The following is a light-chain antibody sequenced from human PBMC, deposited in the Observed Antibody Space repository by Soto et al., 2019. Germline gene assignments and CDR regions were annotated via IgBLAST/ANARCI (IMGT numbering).Light chain of an antibody. CDR2: ANS. CDR1: SXSIGAGYD. Sequence: QSVLTQPPSVSGAPGQRVTISCAGSSXSIGAGYDVHWYQQLPGAAPKLLIYANSNRPSGVPDRFSGSKSGTSASLAITGLQAEDEADYYCNSYATGNTRVSGTGTKVTVL. CDR3: NSYATGNTRV. J-gene: IGLJ1*01. V-gene: IGLV1-40*01.